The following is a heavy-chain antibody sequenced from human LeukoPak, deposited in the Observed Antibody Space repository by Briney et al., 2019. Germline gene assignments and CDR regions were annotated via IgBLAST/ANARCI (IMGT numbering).Heavy chain of an antibody. J-gene: IGHJ3*01. CDR3: AKFFTGEYVRAFDV. Sequence: GGSLRLSCAASGFTFSSYGMHWVRQAPGKGLEWVAVISYDGSNKFYADSVKGRFTISRDNSKNTLYLQMNSLRAEDTAVYYCAKFFTGEYVRAFDVWGQGTMVTVSS. D-gene: IGHD3-10*02. CDR1: GFTFSSYG. CDR2: ISYDGSNK. V-gene: IGHV3-30*19.